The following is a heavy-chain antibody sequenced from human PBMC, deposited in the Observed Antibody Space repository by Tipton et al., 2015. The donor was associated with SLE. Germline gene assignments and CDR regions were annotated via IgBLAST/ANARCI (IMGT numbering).Heavy chain of an antibody. D-gene: IGHD6-13*01. CDR3: ARVRGISSWYDY. CDR2: LYYSGDT. Sequence: TLSLTCTVSGASISTNSYSWGWIRQPPGKGPEWIGSLYYSGDTYFNPSLKSRVTMSVDTSKRQFSLKLSSVTAADTAVYYCARVRGISSWYDYWGQGTLVTVSS. V-gene: IGHV4-39*07. CDR1: GASISTNSYS. J-gene: IGHJ4*02.